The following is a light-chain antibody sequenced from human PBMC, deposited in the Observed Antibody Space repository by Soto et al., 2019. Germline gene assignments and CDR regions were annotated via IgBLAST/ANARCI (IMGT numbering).Light chain of an antibody. Sequence: DIQMTQSPSSLSASVRDRVTITCRASQSISTYLNWYQQKPGEVPKLLIYAAASLQSGVPSRFSGSGSGTDFTLTISSLQPEDFETYYCQQSYSTPFTFGPGTKVDIK. CDR3: QQSYSTPFT. CDR2: AAA. CDR1: QSISTY. V-gene: IGKV1-39*01. J-gene: IGKJ3*01.